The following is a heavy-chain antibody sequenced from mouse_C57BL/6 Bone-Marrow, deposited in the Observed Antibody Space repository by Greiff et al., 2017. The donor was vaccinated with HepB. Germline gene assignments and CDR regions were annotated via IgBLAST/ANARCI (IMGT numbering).Heavy chain of an antibody. Sequence: EVQLLQSGAELVRPGASVKLSCTASGFNIKDYYMHWVKQRPEQGLEWIGRIDPEDGDTDYAPKFQGKATMTADTSSNTAYLQLSSLTAEDTAVCYGNNYGYGEQEGGGQGTSVTVA. CDR1: GFNIKDYY. CDR3: NNYGYGEQEG. V-gene: IGHV14-1*01. D-gene: IGHD2-2*01. CDR2: IDPEDGDT. J-gene: IGHJ4*01.